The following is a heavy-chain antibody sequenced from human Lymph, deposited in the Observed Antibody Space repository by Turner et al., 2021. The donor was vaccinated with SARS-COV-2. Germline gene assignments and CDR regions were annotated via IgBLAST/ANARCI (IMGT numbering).Heavy chain of an antibody. CDR2: ISYDGNKL. J-gene: IGHJ4*02. D-gene: IGHD1-26*01. CDR3: SRDWGGSYTNFDY. CDR1: GFTFSSYA. Sequence: QVQLVESGGGVVQPGRSLRLSCAASGFTFSSYAMHWVRQAPGKGLEWGELISYDGNKLYYAESVKGRFTISRDNSKNTLFVQMKSLRPEDTAVYYCSRDWGGSYTNFDYWGQGTLVTVSS. V-gene: IGHV3-30-3*01.